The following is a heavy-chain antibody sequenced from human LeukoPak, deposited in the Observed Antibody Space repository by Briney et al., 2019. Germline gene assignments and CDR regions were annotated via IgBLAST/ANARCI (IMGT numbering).Heavy chain of an antibody. J-gene: IGHJ4*02. Sequence: GGSLRLSCAASGFTFSSYSMNWVRQAPGKGLEWVSSISSSSSYIYYADSVKGRFTISRDNAKNSLYLQMNSLRAEDTAVYYCARARSITFGGVFDYWGQGTLFTVSS. CDR2: ISSSSSYI. V-gene: IGHV3-21*04. D-gene: IGHD3-16*01. CDR3: ARARSITFGGVFDY. CDR1: GFTFSSYS.